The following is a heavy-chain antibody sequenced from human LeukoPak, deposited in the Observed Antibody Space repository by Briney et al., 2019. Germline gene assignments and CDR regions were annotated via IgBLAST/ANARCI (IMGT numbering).Heavy chain of an antibody. Sequence: GASVKVSCKASGGTFSSYAISWVRQAPGQGLEWMGGIIPIFGTANYAQKFQGRVTITADESTSTAYMELSSLRSEDTAVYNCASRLGYCSGGSCYDGFWFDPWGQGTLVTVSS. CDR1: GGTFSSYA. D-gene: IGHD2-15*01. J-gene: IGHJ5*02. CDR3: ASRLGYCSGGSCYDGFWFDP. V-gene: IGHV1-69*13. CDR2: IIPIFGTA.